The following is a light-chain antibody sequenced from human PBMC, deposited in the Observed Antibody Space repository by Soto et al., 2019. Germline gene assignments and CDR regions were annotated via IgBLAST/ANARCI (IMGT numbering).Light chain of an antibody. CDR1: QGISSY. CDR3: QQYLSYPYT. CDR2: AAA. J-gene: IGKJ2*01. V-gene: IGKV1-8*01. Sequence: AIRMTQSPSSFSASTGDRVTITCRASQGISSYLAWYQQKPGKAPKLLIYAAATLQRGAPSRFSASGSWTDFTLSISRLKSEDFATYYCQQYLSYPYTFGQGTKVEI.